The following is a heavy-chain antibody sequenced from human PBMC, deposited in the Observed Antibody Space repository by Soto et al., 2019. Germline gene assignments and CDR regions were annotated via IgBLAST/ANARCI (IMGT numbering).Heavy chain of an antibody. CDR2: IYHSGST. J-gene: IGHJ5*02. V-gene: IGHV4-30-2*01. Sequence: SETLSLTYAVSGGSISSGGYSWSWIRQPPGKGLEWIGYIYHSGSTYYNPSLKSRVTISVDRSKNQLSLKLSSVTAADTAVYYCARVAGLQLDPWGQGTLVTVSS. CDR1: GGSISSGGYS. CDR3: ARVAGLQLDP. D-gene: IGHD6-19*01.